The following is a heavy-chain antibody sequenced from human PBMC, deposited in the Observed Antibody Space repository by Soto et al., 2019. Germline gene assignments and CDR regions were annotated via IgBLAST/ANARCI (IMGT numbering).Heavy chain of an antibody. V-gene: IGHV1-2*04. D-gene: IGHD1-26*01. J-gene: IGHJ4*02. CDR2: INPNSGGT. CDR1: GYTFTGYY. CDR3: AGDPGIVGANTTGLFGY. Sequence: GASVKVSCKASGYTFTGYYMHWVRQAPGQGLEWMGWINPNSGGTNYAQKFQGLVTMTRDTSSSTAYMELSRLRSDDTAVDYCAGDPGIVGANTTGLFGYWRQGSLVAVSS.